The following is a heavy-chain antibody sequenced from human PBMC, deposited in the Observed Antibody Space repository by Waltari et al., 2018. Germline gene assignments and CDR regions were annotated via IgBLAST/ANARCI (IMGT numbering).Heavy chain of an antibody. D-gene: IGHD6-13*01. J-gene: IGHJ6*03. CDR1: GFTFSSYE. CDR3: ARDGGGYSSSWLNYYYYYMDV. CDR2: ISSSGSTI. Sequence: EVQLVESGGGLVQPGGSLRLSCAASGFTFSSYEMNWVRQAPGTGLEGVSYISSSGSTIYYADSVKGRFTISRDNAKNSLYLQMNSLRAEDTAVYYCARDGGGYSSSWLNYYYYYMDVWGKGTTVTVSS. V-gene: IGHV3-48*03.